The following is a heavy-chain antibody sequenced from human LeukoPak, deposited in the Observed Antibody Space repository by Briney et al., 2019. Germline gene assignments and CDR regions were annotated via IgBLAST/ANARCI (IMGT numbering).Heavy chain of an antibody. CDR1: GGSFSGYY. CDR3: ARRKLTVVRGAPSWFDP. V-gene: IGHV4-34*01. D-gene: IGHD3-10*01. J-gene: IGHJ5*02. Sequence: SETLSLTCAVYGGSFSGYYWSWIRQPPGKGLEWIGEINHSGSTNYNPSLKSRVTISVDTSKNQFSLKLSSVTAADTAVYYCARRKLTVVRGAPSWFDPWGQGTLVTVSS. CDR2: INHSGST.